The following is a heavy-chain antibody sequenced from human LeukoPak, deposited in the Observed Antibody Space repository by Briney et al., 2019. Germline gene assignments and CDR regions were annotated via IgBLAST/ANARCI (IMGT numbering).Heavy chain of an antibody. J-gene: IGHJ4*02. D-gene: IGHD6-13*01. V-gene: IGHV3-30*03. Sequence: GRSLRLSCAASGFTFSSYGMHWVRQAPGKGLEWVAVISYDGSNKYYADSVKGRFTISRDNSKNTLYLQMNSLRAEDTAVYYCARDRGAAAGNWGQGTLVTVSS. CDR3: ARDRGAAAGN. CDR1: GFTFSSYG. CDR2: ISYDGSNK.